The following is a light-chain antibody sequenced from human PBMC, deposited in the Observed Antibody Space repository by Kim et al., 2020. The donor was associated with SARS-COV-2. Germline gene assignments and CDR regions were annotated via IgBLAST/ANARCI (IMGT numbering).Light chain of an antibody. CDR2: EGF. CDR1: QSISSW. CDR3: QQYNSYPLT. J-gene: IGKJ4*01. Sequence: VGERVSITCRGRQSISSWVGLGQQKAGETPKVLIYEGFSLEKGGPSRFRGGVSGTEFTLTISSLQPEDFATYYCQQYNSYPLTFVGGTTVEIK. V-gene: IGKV1-5*01.